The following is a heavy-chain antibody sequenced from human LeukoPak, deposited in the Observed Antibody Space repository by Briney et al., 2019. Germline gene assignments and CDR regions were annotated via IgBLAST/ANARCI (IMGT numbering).Heavy chain of an antibody. CDR2: ISSSSSYI. Sequence: GGSLRLSCAVSGFTFSDYWMNWVRQAPGKGLEGVSSISSSSSYIYYADSVKGRFTISRDNAKNSLYLQMNSLRAEDTAVYYCARDDIVVVPGNWFDPWGQGTLVTVSS. V-gene: IGHV3-21*01. CDR3: ARDDIVVVPGNWFDP. J-gene: IGHJ5*02. CDR1: GFTFSDYW. D-gene: IGHD2-2*01.